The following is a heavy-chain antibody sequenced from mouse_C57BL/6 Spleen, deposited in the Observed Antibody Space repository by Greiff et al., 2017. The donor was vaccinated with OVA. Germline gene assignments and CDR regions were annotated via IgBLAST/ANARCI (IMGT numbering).Heavy chain of an antibody. J-gene: IGHJ2*01. CDR1: GFTFSNYW. D-gene: IGHD1-1*01. V-gene: IGHV6-3*01. Sequence: EVQRVESGGGLVQPGGSMKLSCVASGFTFSNYWMNWVRQSPEKGLEWGAQIRLKSDNYATHYAESVKGWFTISRDDSKSSVYLQMNNLRAEDTGIYYCTGEGSYYGSIDYWGQGTTLTVSS. CDR3: TGEGSYYGSIDY. CDR2: IRLKSDNYAT.